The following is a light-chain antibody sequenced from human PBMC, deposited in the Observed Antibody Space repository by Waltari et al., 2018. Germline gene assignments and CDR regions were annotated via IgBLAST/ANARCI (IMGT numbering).Light chain of an antibody. CDR2: HAS. CDR1: QSVRIY. J-gene: IGKJ1*01. Sequence: IVLTQSPGTVSLSPGDRATLSCRASQSVRIYLAWYQQKPGQAPRLLIYHASTRATGSPDRFSASGSGTDFSLTISRLEPEDFAMYYCQQYVESPATFGQGTKVEIK. V-gene: IGKV3-20*01. CDR3: QQYVESPAT.